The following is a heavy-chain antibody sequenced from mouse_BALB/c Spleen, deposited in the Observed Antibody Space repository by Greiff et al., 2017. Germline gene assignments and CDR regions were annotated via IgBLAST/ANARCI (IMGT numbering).Heavy chain of an antibody. CDR2: ISSGGSYT. V-gene: IGHV5-9-4*01. CDR1: GFTFSSYA. Sequence: EVKLVESGGGLVKPGGSLKLSCAASGFTFSSYAMSWVRQSPEKRLEWVAEISSGGSYTYYPDTVTGRFTISRDNAKNTLYLEMSSLRSEDTAMYYCARASSGYVNYYAMDYGGQGTSVTVSS. CDR3: ARASSGYVNYYAMDY. D-gene: IGHD3-1*01. J-gene: IGHJ4*01.